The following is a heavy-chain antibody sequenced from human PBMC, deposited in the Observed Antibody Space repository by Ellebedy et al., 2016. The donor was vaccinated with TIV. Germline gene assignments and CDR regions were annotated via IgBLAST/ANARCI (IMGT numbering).Heavy chain of an antibody. D-gene: IGHD6-6*01. CDR3: ARDPSLPRGRFDT. CDR2: IYYSASA. Sequence: MPSETLSLTCTVSGGSISNSDYYWNWIRQPPGKGLEWIGSIYYSASAYYNPSLKSRVTVSVDTSKNQFSLNLSPVTAADTAVYYCARDPSLPRGRFDTWGQGTLVTVSS. V-gene: IGHV4-39*07. CDR1: GGSISNSDYY. J-gene: IGHJ5*02.